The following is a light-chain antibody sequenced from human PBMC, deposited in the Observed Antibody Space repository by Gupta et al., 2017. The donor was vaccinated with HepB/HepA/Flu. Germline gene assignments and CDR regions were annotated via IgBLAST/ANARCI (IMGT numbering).Light chain of an antibody. CDR2: QVD. CDR3: CSYAGSSVHV. J-gene: IGLJ1*01. V-gene: IGLV2-23*02. Sequence: QSALTQPASVSGSPGQSITISCTGTSSDVGSYKLVSWYQQHPGKAPKLMIYQVDQRPSGVSNRFSGSKSGNTASLTISGLQTEDEADYYCCSYAGSSVHVFGTGTKVTVL. CDR1: SSDVGSYKL.